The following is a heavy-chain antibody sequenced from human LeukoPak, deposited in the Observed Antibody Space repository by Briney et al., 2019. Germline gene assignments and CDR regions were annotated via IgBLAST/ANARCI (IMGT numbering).Heavy chain of an antibody. CDR1: GGSISSSSYY. CDR2: IYYSGNT. V-gene: IGHV4-39*01. D-gene: IGHD1-26*01. CDR3: ARHLPRGVGLCYFDS. J-gene: IGHJ4*02. Sequence: SETLSLTCTVSGGSISSSSYYWAWIRQPPGKGLEWIGSIYYSGNTYYNPSLKSRVTISVYTSNNQFSLKLSSVTAADTAVYYCARHLPRGVGLCYFDSWGQGTLVTVSS.